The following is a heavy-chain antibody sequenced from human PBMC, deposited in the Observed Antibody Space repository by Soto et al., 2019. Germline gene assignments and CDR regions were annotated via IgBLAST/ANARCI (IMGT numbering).Heavy chain of an antibody. CDR1: GFTFSSYG. V-gene: IGHV3-30*18. Sequence: GGSLRLSCAASGFTFSSYGMHWVRQAPSKGLEWVAVISYDGSNKYYADSVKGRFTISRDNSKNTLYLQMNSLRAEDTAVYYCAKDLPPPYDILTGPDYWGQGTLVTVSS. J-gene: IGHJ4*02. CDR2: ISYDGSNK. D-gene: IGHD3-9*01. CDR3: AKDLPPPYDILTGPDY.